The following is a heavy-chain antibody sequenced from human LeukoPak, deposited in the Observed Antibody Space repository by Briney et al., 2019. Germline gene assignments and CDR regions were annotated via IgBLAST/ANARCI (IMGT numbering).Heavy chain of an antibody. Sequence: PGGSLRLSCAASGFTFSSYGMHWVRQAPGKGLEWVSSISSSSSYIYYADSVQGRFTISRDNAKNSLYLQMNSLRADDTAVYYCARSIVVVPAAIPGPPDYWGQGTLVTVSS. CDR1: GFTFSSYG. J-gene: IGHJ4*02. CDR3: ARSIVVVPAAIPGPPDY. D-gene: IGHD2-2*01. CDR2: ISSSSSYI. V-gene: IGHV3-21*01.